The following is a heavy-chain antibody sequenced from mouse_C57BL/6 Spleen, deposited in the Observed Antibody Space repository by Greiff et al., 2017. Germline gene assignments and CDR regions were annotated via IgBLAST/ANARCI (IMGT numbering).Heavy chain of an antibody. V-gene: IGHV1-50*01. CDR3: ARGYGNSFDY. CDR1: GYTFTSYW. J-gene: IGHJ2*01. CDR2: IDPSDSYT. Sequence: QVQLKQPGAELVKPGASVKLSCKASGYTFTSYWMQWVKQRPGQGLEWIGEIDPSDSYTNYNQKFKGKATLTVDTSSSTAYMQLSSLTSEDSAVYYCARGYGNSFDYWGQGTTLTVSS. D-gene: IGHD2-10*02.